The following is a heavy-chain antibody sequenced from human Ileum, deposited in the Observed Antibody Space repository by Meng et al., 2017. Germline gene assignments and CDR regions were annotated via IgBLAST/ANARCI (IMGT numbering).Heavy chain of an antibody. CDR3: ARDHWGSLDY. D-gene: IGHD7-27*01. CDR1: GGSFSTSDYR. CDR2: AGT. V-gene: IGHV4-61*08. J-gene: IGHJ4*02. Sequence: QVHLQESGPGLVRPSETLSLICTVSGGSFSTSDYRWGWIRQPPGKGLEWIGYAGTNYNPSLKSRVTISVDTSKRQFSLTLTSVTAADTAVYYCARDHWGSLDYWGQGILVTVSS.